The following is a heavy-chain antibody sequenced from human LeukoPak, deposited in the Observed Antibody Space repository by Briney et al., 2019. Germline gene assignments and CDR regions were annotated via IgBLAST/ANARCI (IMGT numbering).Heavy chain of an antibody. CDR1: GGSISTYY. Sequence: SETLSLTCTVSGGSISTYYWSWIRQPPGKGLEWIGYIYYSGSTNYNPSLKSRVTISVDTSKNQFYPKLSPVTAADTAVYYCARYSGYDEGYYYYYGMDVWGQGTTVTVSS. V-gene: IGHV4-59*08. J-gene: IGHJ6*02. CDR2: IYYSGST. D-gene: IGHD5-12*01. CDR3: ARYSGYDEGYYYYYGMDV.